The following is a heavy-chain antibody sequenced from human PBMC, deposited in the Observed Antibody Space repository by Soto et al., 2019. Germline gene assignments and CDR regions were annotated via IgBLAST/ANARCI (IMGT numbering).Heavy chain of an antibody. CDR3: ARGTSGSS. CDR1: GFPFINYW. Sequence: PVGSLRLSCAASGFPFINYWMTWVRQAPGKGLEWVANIKQDGSEKYYVDSVKGRFTISRDNGKNSLYLQMNSLRAEDTAVYYCARGTSGSSWGQGTLVTVSS. D-gene: IGHD6-13*01. CDR2: IKQDGSEK. J-gene: IGHJ4*02. V-gene: IGHV3-7*01.